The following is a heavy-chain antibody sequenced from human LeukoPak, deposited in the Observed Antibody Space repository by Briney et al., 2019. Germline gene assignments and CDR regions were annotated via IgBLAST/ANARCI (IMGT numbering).Heavy chain of an antibody. CDR1: GGSFSGYY. J-gene: IGHJ6*02. CDR3: AREAPSGYRYYYGMDV. D-gene: IGHD3-22*01. Sequence: PSETLSLTCAVYGGSFSGYYWSWIHQPPGKGLEWIGEINHSGSTNYNPSLKSRVTISVDTSKNQFSLKLSSVTAADTAVYYCAREAPSGYRYYYGMDVWGQGTTVTVSS. CDR2: INHSGST. V-gene: IGHV4-34*01.